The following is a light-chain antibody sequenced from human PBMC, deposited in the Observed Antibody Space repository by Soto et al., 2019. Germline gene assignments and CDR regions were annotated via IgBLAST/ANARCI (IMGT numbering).Light chain of an antibody. CDR2: LERSGTY. V-gene: IGLV4-60*03. J-gene: IGLJ3*02. Sequence: QAVVTQSSSASASLGSSVKLTCTLGSDHSSYIIAWHQQQPGQAPRFLMKLERSGTYNKGSGVPDRFSGSSSGADRYLTISNLRSEDEADYYCETWTSNTRVFGGGTKVTVL. CDR1: SDHSSYI. CDR3: ETWTSNTRV.